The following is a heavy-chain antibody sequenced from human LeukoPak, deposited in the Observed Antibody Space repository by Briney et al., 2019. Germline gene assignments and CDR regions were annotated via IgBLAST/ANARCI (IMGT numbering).Heavy chain of an antibody. CDR1: GFTFSSYA. D-gene: IGHD2-15*01. CDR2: IRSKADGGTP. CDR3: TTRSPARYCSDGACYSSADY. Sequence: GGSLRLSCAASGFTFSSYAMSWVRQAPGKGLEWVGHIRSKADGGTPDYIAPVKGRFTITRDDSKDTLYLQMNSLNTEDTAMYYCTTRSPARYCSDGACYSSADYWGQGTLVTVSS. J-gene: IGHJ4*02. V-gene: IGHV3-15*01.